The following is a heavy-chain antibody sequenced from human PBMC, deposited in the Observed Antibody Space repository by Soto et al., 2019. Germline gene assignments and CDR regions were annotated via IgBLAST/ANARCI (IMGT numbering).Heavy chain of an antibody. D-gene: IGHD5-18*01. CDR2: ISSSSSYI. CDR3: ARDSDTAMALFDY. V-gene: IGHV3-21*01. J-gene: IGHJ4*02. CDR1: GFTFSSYS. Sequence: GGSLRLSCAASGFTFSSYSMNWVRQAPGKGLEWVSSISSSSSYIYYADSVKGRFTISRDNAKNSLYLQMNSLRAEDTAVYYCARDSDTAMALFDYWGQGTLVTVSS.